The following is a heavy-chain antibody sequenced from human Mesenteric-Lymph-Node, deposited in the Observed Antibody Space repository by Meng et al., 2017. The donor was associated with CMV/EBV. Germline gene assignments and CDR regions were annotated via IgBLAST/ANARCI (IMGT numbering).Heavy chain of an antibody. CDR1: GGSVSGDNYY. CDR2: VYYSGST. Sequence: CTVSGGSVSGDNYYWTWIRQPPGKGPEWIGYVYYSGSTHYNPSLESRVTISVDTSKNQFSLKLTSVTAADTAVYYCARDVRSTRYFDYWGPGTLVTVSS. J-gene: IGHJ4*02. V-gene: IGHV4-61*01. D-gene: IGHD2-2*01. CDR3: ARDVRSTRYFDY.